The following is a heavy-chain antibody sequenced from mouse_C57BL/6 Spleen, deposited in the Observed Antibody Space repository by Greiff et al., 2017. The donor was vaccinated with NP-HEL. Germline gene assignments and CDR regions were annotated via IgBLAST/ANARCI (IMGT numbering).Heavy chain of an antibody. CDR1: GFNIKDYY. J-gene: IGHJ4*01. CDR3: TTRRVTTVADYYAMDY. CDR2: IDPEDGDT. D-gene: IGHD1-1*01. V-gene: IGHV14-1*01. Sequence: EVQLQQSGAELVRPGASVKLSCTASGFNIKDYYMHWVKQRPEQGLEWIGRIDPEDGDTEYAPKFQGKATMTADTSSNTAYLQRSSLTSEDTAVYYCTTRRVTTVADYYAMDYWGQGTSVTVSS.